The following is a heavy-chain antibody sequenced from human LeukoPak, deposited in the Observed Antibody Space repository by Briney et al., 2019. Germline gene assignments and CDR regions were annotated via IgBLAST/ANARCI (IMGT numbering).Heavy chain of an antibody. J-gene: IGHJ4*02. CDR2: INPNSGGT. Sequence: ASVTVSCTASVYTFTIYYMHWVRQAPGQGREWMGWINPNSGGTNYAQKFQARVTMTRDTSINTAYIELSRLRSDDTVVYYCARDPIRIVETANDYWGQGTLVTVSS. CDR1: VYTFTIYY. V-gene: IGHV1-2*02. D-gene: IGHD5-18*01. CDR3: ARDPIRIVETANDY.